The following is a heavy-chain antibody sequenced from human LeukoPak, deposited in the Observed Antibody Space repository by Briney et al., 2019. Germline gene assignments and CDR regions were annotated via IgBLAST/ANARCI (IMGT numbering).Heavy chain of an antibody. Sequence: GGSLRLSCAASGFTFSSYEMNWVRQAPGKGLEWVSYISSSGSTIYYADSVKGRFTISRDNAKNSLYLQINSLRAEDTAVYYCARGPSAVTTHLDYWGQGTLVTVSS. CDR2: ISSSGSTI. J-gene: IGHJ4*02. V-gene: IGHV3-48*03. CDR1: GFTFSSYE. D-gene: IGHD4-17*01. CDR3: ARGPSAVTTHLDY.